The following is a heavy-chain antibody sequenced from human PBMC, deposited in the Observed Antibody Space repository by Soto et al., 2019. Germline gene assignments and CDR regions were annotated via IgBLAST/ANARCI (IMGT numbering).Heavy chain of an antibody. Sequence: ASVKVSCKASGYTFTSYGISWVRQAPGQGLEWMGWISAYNGNTNYAQKLQGRVTMTRSTSISTAYMELSSLTSEDTAVYYCARGPPNWGFDSWGQGTPVTVSS. D-gene: IGHD7-27*01. V-gene: IGHV1-18*01. CDR3: ARGPPNWGFDS. CDR2: ISAYNGNT. CDR1: GYTFTSYG. J-gene: IGHJ4*02.